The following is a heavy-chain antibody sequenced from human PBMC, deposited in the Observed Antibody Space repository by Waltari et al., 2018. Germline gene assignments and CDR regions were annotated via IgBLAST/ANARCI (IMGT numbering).Heavy chain of an antibody. V-gene: IGHV3-48*04. CDR2: ISSSSSTI. CDR3: AGDTPTIFGVVEAFDI. Sequence: EVQLVESGGGLVQPGGSLRLSCAASGFTFSSYSMNWVRQAPGKGLEWVSYISSSSSTIYYADSVKGRFTISRDNAKNSLYLQMNSLRAEDTAVYYCAGDTPTIFGVVEAFDIWGQGTMVTVPS. J-gene: IGHJ3*02. CDR1: GFTFSSYS. D-gene: IGHD3-3*01.